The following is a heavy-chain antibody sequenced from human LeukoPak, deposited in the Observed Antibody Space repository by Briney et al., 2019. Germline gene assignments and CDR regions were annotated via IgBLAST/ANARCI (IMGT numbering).Heavy chain of an antibody. CDR2: VSSSSSYI. J-gene: IGHJ4*02. CDR1: GFTFSSYS. CDR3: ARDAGIYFDY. Sequence: GGSLRLSCAASGFTFSSYSMNWVRQAPGKGLEWVSSVSSSSSYIYYADSVKGRFTISRDNAKNSLYLQMNSLRAEDTAVYYCARDAGIYFDYWGQGTLVTVSS. V-gene: IGHV3-21*04.